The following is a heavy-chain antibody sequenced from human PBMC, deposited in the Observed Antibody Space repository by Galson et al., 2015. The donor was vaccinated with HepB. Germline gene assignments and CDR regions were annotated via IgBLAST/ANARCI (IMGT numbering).Heavy chain of an antibody. CDR2: ISSSGSTI. CDR3: ASTGCCSSTSCYFRSSVDFHAFDI. J-gene: IGHJ3*02. D-gene: IGHD2-2*01. CDR1: GFTFSDYH. Sequence: SLRLSCAASGFTFSDYHMSWIRQAPGKGLEWVSYISSSGSTIYYADSVKGRFTISRDNAKNSLYLQMNSLRAEDTAVYYCASTGCCSSTSCYFRSSVDFHAFDIWGQGTMVTVSS. V-gene: IGHV3-11*01.